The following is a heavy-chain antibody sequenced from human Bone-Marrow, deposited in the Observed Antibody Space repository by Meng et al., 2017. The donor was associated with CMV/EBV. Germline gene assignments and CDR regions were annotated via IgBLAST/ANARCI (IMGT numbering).Heavy chain of an antibody. CDR1: YS. CDR3: ARDLFQSYCSGGSCYAGSGWFDP. J-gene: IGHJ5*02. CDR2: SSSSSSYI. D-gene: IGHD2-15*01. V-gene: IGHV3-21*01. Sequence: YSMNWVRQAPGKGLEWVSSSSSSSSYIYYADSVKGRFTISRDNAKNSLYLQMNSLRAEDTAVYYCARDLFQSYCSGGSCYAGSGWFDPWGQGTLVTVSS.